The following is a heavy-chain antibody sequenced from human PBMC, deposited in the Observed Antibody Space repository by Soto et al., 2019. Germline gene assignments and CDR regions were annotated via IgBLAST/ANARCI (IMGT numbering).Heavy chain of an antibody. Sequence: SVKVSCKASGGTFSSYAISWVRQAPGQGLEWMGGIIPIFGKTNYAQKFQGRVTMTEDTSTDTAYMELSSLRSEDTAVYYCATGIRTMVRGVIIPGYWGQGTLVTVSS. J-gene: IGHJ4*02. CDR3: ATGIRTMVRGVIIPGY. D-gene: IGHD3-10*01. CDR2: IIPIFGKT. CDR1: GGTFSSYA. V-gene: IGHV1-69*06.